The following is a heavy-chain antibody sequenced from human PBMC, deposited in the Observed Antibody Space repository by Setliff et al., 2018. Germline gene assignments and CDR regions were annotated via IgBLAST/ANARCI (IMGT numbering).Heavy chain of an antibody. V-gene: IGHV3-7*01. CDR2: INPGGSEE. CDR3: ASATGY. CDR1: GFTFNTFW. J-gene: IGHJ4*02. Sequence: GGSLSPSCAASGFTFNTFWMTWVRQAPGKGLEWVANINPGGSEEYYLDSVKGRFTISRDNAKTSLYLLMNSLRADDTAVYFCASATGYWGQGILVTVSS.